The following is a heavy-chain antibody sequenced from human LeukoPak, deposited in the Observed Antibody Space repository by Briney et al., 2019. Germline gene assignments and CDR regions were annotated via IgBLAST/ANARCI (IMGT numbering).Heavy chain of an antibody. Sequence: PSETLSLTCSVSGGSISGSCWSWIRQSPAMGLEWIGYITHNGTTRFNPSLHSRATLSIDTSKNQFSLNLRSVTAADTAIYYCATTPCAGQLPSYFDYWGQGNLVTVSS. D-gene: IGHD5-18*01. J-gene: IGHJ4*02. CDR2: ITHNGTT. CDR3: ATTPCAGQLPSYFDY. CDR1: GGSISGSC. V-gene: IGHV4-59*01.